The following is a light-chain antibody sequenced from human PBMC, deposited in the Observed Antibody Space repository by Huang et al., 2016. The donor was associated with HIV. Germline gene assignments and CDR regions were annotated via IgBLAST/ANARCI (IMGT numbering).Light chain of an antibody. CDR2: AAS. J-gene: IGKJ5*01. CDR1: QGISNS. CDR3: QQYYSTPPIT. V-gene: IGKV1-NL1*01. Sequence: DIQMTQSPSSLSASVGDRVTITCRASQGISNSLAWYQQKPGKAPKLLLYAASRLKSGVPSRFSGSGSGTDYTLTISRLQPEDFATYYCQQYYSTPPITFGQGTRLEIK.